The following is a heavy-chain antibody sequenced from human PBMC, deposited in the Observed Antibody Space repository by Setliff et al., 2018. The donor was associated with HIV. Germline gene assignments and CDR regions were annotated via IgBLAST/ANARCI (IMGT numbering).Heavy chain of an antibody. CDR3: ARRILRSAFDF. Sequence: PSETLSLTCAAYGGSFSTYYWSWIRQSPGKRLEWLGEVNHSGGTNYNPSLKRRLIISPDASKNQFSLRLKSVTAADTAVYFCARRILRSAFDFWGHGTLVTVSS. V-gene: IGHV4-34*01. J-gene: IGHJ4*01. D-gene: IGHD2-15*01. CDR2: VNHSGGT. CDR1: GGSFSTYY.